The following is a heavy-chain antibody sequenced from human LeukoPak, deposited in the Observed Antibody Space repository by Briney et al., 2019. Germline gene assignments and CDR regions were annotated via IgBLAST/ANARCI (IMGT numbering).Heavy chain of an antibody. J-gene: IGHJ4*02. CDR2: INDSGTT. V-gene: IGHV4-34*01. Sequence: SETLSLTCAVYGESFRDFFWTWVRQTPGKGLERMGEINDSGTTNYNPSLKSRVAISIDLSKNQFFLRMTSATAADTAVYYCSRRGRDRDWFPRTLDYCGQGTPVFVSS. CDR1: GESFRDFF. D-gene: IGHD3-9*01. CDR3: SRRGRDRDWFPRTLDY.